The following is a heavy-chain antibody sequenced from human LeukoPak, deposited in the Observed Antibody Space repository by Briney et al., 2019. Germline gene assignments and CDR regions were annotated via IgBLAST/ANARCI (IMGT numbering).Heavy chain of an antibody. D-gene: IGHD3-10*01. CDR3: ARGFRSAVAV. J-gene: IGHJ6*02. Sequence: GGSLRLFCGASEFTLSNHWMHWVRQAPGKARMWVSHINSDESSTTYADSVKGRFTIPRDKARNTLYLQMNSLRAEDTAVYYCARGFRSAVAVWGQGTTVIVSS. CDR1: EFTLSNHW. V-gene: IGHV3-74*01. CDR2: INSDESST.